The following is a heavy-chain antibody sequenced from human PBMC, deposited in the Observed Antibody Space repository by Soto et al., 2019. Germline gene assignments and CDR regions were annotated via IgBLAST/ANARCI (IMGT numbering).Heavy chain of an antibody. CDR3: AREGTSIAVAGNHYYFDY. Sequence: PSGTLSLTCAVSSGSISRSNWWSWVRQPPGKGLEWIGEIYHSGSTNYNPSHKSRVTISVDKSKNQFSLKLSSVTAADTAVYYCAREGTSIAVAGNHYYFDYWGQGTLVTVSS. V-gene: IGHV4-4*02. D-gene: IGHD6-19*01. CDR2: IYHSGST. J-gene: IGHJ4*02. CDR1: SGSISRSNW.